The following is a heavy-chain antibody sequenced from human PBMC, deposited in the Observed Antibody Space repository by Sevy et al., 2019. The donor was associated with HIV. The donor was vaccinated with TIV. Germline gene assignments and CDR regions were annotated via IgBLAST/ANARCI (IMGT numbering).Heavy chain of an antibody. Sequence: GGSLRLSCAASGFTFSHYAMHWIRQAPGKGLEWVAAISFDGASRNYADSVRGRFTISRDDSKNTVYLHMRGLRSEDTAVYFGAKDHAVTTEWVVFDSWGQGTLVTVSS. CDR1: GFTFSHYA. D-gene: IGHD4-17*01. CDR3: AKDHAVTTEWVVFDS. CDR2: ISFDGASR. V-gene: IGHV3-30*18. J-gene: IGHJ4*02.